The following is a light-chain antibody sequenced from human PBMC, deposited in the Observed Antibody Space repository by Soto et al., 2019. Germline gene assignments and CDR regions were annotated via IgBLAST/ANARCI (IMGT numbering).Light chain of an antibody. CDR2: QDS. Sequence: SYELTQPPSVSVSPGQTASITCSGDKLGDKYACWYQQKPDQSPVLVIYQDSKLPSGIPERFSGSNSGNTATLTIRGTQDMDEADYYCLAWDSSTGVFGTGTKLTVL. CDR1: KLGDKY. V-gene: IGLV3-1*01. CDR3: LAWDSSTGV. J-gene: IGLJ1*01.